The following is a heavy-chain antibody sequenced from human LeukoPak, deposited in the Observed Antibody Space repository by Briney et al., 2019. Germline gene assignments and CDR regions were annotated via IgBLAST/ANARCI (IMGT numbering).Heavy chain of an antibody. CDR1: GYPISSGYY. D-gene: IGHD3-9*01. V-gene: IGHV4-38-2*01. J-gene: IGHJ4*02. Sequence: KPSETLSLTCAASGYPISSGYYWGWIRQPPGKGLEWIGSIYHSGSTYYNPSLKSRVTISVDTSKNQFSLKLSSVTAADTAVYYCALSGYRMYYFDYWGQGTLVTVSS. CDR3: ALSGYRMYYFDY. CDR2: IYHSGST.